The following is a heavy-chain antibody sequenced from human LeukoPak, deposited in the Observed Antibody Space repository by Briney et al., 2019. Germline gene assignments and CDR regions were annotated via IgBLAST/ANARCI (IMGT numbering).Heavy chain of an antibody. Sequence: GASVKVSCKASGYTFTNYAMHWVRQAPGQRLEWMGWINAGNANTKYSQKFQGRVTITRDTSASTAYMELSSLRSEDTAVYYCARATHYGDYYPEGLDYWGQGTLVTVSS. D-gene: IGHD4-17*01. V-gene: IGHV1-3*01. CDR2: INAGNANT. J-gene: IGHJ4*02. CDR3: ARATHYGDYYPEGLDY. CDR1: GYTFTNYA.